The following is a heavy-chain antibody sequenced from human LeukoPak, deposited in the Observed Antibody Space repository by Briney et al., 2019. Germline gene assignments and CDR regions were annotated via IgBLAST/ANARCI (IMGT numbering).Heavy chain of an antibody. D-gene: IGHD2-2*01. J-gene: IGHJ4*02. CDR2: IRYDGSNK. CDR1: GFTFSSYG. CDR3: AKPGYCSSTSCQYYFDY. Sequence: GGSLRLSCAASGFTFSSYGMHWVRQAPGKGLEWVAFIRYDGSNKYYADSVKGRFTISRDNSKNTLYLQMNGLRAEDTAVYYCAKPGYCSSTSCQYYFDYWGQGTLVTVSS. V-gene: IGHV3-30*02.